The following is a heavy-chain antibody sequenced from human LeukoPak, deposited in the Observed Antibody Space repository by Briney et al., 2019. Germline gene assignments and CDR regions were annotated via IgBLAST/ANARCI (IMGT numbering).Heavy chain of an antibody. CDR1: GFNFTSYA. V-gene: IGHV3-23*01. J-gene: IGHJ5*02. CDR2: ISGSGESI. Sequence: GGSLRLSCVPSGFNFTSYAMTWVRQAPGKRLEWVSAISGSGESIYFADSVKGRFTISRDNSKNTLYLQMTSLRAEDTAGYYCARHYTTTWNSCFDPWGQGTLVTVSS. CDR3: ARHYTTTWNSCFDP. D-gene: IGHD3-3*01.